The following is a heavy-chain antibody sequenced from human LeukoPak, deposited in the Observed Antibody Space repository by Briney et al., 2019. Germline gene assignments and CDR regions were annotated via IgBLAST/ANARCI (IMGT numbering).Heavy chain of an antibody. V-gene: IGHV2-5*02. Sequence: SGPTLVNPTQTLTLTCTFSGFSLSTSGVGVGWIRQPPGKALEWLALIYWDDDKRYSPPLKSRLTITKDTSKNQVVLTMTNMDPVDTATYYCAHMYSYYDSSGYTYYFDYWGQGTLVTVSS. D-gene: IGHD3-22*01. CDR2: IYWDDDK. J-gene: IGHJ4*02. CDR3: AHMYSYYDSSGYTYYFDY. CDR1: GFSLSTSGVG.